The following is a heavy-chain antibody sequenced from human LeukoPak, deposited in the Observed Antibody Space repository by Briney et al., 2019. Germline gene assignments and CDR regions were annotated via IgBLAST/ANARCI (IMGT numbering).Heavy chain of an antibody. CDR3: ARDHATSSSWYGHGY. CDR1: GGSISSGSYY. J-gene: IGHJ4*02. CDR2: IYTSGST. Sequence: PSETLSLTCTVSGGSISSGSYYWSWIRQPAGKGLEWIGRIYTSGSTNYNPPLKSRVTISVDASKNQFSLKLSSVTAADTAVYYCARDHATSSSWYGHGYWGQGTLVTVSS. D-gene: IGHD6-13*01. V-gene: IGHV4-61*02.